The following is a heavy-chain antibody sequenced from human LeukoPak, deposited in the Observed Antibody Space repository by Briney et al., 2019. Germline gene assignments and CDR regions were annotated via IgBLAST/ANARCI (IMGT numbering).Heavy chain of an antibody. Sequence: ASVKVSCKASGYTFTGYYMHWVRQAPGQGLEWMGRINPNSGGTNYAQKFQGRVTMTRDTSISTAYMELSRLRSDDTAVYYCARDNYYDSSGYYQYYFDYWGQGTLVTASS. J-gene: IGHJ4*02. D-gene: IGHD3-22*01. CDR3: ARDNYYDSSGYYQYYFDY. CDR2: INPNSGGT. V-gene: IGHV1-2*06. CDR1: GYTFTGYY.